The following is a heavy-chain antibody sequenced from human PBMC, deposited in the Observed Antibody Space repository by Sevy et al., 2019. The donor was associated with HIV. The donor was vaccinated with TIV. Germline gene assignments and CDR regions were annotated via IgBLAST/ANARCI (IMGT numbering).Heavy chain of an antibody. CDR3: ARGGSSGWTYFDY. D-gene: IGHD6-19*01. CDR2: INPSGGST. Sequence: ASVKVSCKASGYTFNNYYIHWVRQAPGQGLEWMGVINPSGGSTSYPQKFQGRVTMTRDTSTGTVYKELSSLRYEDRAVYYCARGGSSGWTYFDYWSQGTLVTVSS. J-gene: IGHJ4*02. V-gene: IGHV1-46*02. CDR1: GYTFNNYY.